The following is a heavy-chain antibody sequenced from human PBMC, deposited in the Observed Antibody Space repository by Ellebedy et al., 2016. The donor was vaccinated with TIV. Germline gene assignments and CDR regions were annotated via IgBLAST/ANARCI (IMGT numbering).Heavy chain of an antibody. J-gene: IGHJ4*02. CDR1: GFILSTNH. D-gene: IGHD3-10*01. V-gene: IGHV3-53*04. CDR3: AKGSFPFGDKSERIYSFQY. CDR2: GYT. Sequence: GESLKIPCTASGFILSTNHMSSVRQAPGKGLEWVGGYTNYADYVKGRFTISPHNSRNTLYLQMTNLRTEDTAVYYCAKGSFPFGDKSERIYSFQYWGQGTLVTVSS.